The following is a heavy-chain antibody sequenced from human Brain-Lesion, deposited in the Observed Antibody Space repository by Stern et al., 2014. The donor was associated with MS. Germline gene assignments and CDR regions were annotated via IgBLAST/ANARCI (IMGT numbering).Heavy chain of an antibody. CDR1: GYTLTELS. CDR3: ATLSPGAGGNYYRHFDY. D-gene: IGHD1-26*01. CDR2: FDPEDGET. J-gene: IGHJ4*02. V-gene: IGHV1-24*01. Sequence: QMQLVQSGAEVKKPGASVTVSCKVSGYTLTELSMHWVRQAPSKGLEWMGGFDPEDGETIYAQKFQGRVTMTEDTSTDTAYMELSSLRSEDTAVYYCATLSPGAGGNYYRHFDYWGQGTLVTVSS.